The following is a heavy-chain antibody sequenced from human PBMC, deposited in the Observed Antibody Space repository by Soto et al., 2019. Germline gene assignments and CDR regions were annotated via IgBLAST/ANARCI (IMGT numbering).Heavy chain of an antibody. J-gene: IGHJ4*02. Sequence: ASVKVSCKASGYTFTSYAMHWVRQAPGQGLEWMGWINAYNGNTNYAQKLQGRVTMTTDTSTSTAYMELRSLRSDDTAVYYCARKDYPVDYWGQGTLVTVSS. D-gene: IGHD3-16*01. CDR1: GYTFTSYA. V-gene: IGHV1-18*01. CDR3: ARKDYPVDY. CDR2: INAYNGNT.